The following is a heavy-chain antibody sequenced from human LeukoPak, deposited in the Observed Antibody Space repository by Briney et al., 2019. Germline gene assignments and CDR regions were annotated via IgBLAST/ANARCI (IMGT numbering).Heavy chain of an antibody. CDR2: IYHSGST. CDR1: GGSISSSSYY. D-gene: IGHD2-15*01. V-gene: IGHV4-39*07. CDR3: ARGDLMVVAANFDY. Sequence: SETLSLTCTVSGGSISSSSYYWGWIRQPPGKGLEWIGSIYHSGSTYYNPSLKSRVTISVDTSKNQFSLKLSSVTAADTAVYYCARGDLMVVAANFDYWGQGTLVTVSS. J-gene: IGHJ4*02.